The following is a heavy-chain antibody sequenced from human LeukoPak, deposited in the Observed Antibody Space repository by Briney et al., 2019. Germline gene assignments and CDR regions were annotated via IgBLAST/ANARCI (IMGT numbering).Heavy chain of an antibody. Sequence: GGSLRLSCTASGFTFGDYAMSWFRQAPGKGLEWVGFIRSKAYGGTTEYAASVKGRFTISRDDSKSIAYLQMNSLKTEDTAVYYCTREDSSSWSIHFDYWGQGTLVTVSS. D-gene: IGHD6-13*01. CDR2: IRSKAYGGTT. V-gene: IGHV3-49*03. CDR3: TREDSSSWSIHFDY. CDR1: GFTFGDYA. J-gene: IGHJ4*02.